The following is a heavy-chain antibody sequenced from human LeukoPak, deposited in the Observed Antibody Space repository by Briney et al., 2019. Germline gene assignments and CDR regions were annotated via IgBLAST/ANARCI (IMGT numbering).Heavy chain of an antibody. CDR1: GFTFSSYA. Sequence: GGSLRLSCAASGFTFSSYAMSWVRQAPGKGLEWVSAISGSGGSTYYADSVKGRFTIPRDNSKNTLYLQMNSLRAEDTAVYYCAKDLDYYDSSGLIDYWGQGTLVTVSS. CDR2: ISGSGGST. J-gene: IGHJ4*02. D-gene: IGHD3-22*01. V-gene: IGHV3-23*01. CDR3: AKDLDYYDSSGLIDY.